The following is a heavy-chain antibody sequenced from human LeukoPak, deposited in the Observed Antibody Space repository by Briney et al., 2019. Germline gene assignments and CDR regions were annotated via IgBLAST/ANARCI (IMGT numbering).Heavy chain of an antibody. Sequence: GGSLRLSCAASGFTFSRYLMHWARQAPGKGLVWVSRISSDGVSTTYADSVKGRFSISRDNAKNTLYLQMNSLRAEDTAVYYCARDFLVWGQGTLVTVSS. J-gene: IGHJ4*02. CDR2: ISSDGVST. V-gene: IGHV3-74*01. CDR1: GFTFSRYL. CDR3: ARDFLV.